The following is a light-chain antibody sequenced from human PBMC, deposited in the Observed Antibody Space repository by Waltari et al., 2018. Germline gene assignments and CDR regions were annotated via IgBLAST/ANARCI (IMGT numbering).Light chain of an antibody. CDR1: NSNIGSTT. CDR3: ATWDDRLTGVVFGGVV. V-gene: IGLV1-44*01. CDR2: SND. J-gene: IGLJ3*02. Sequence: QSVLTQPPSASGTPGQRVTISRSASNSNIGSTTVNWYQRVPGTAPKLLIYSNDQRPSGVPDRFSASKSGTSASLAISGLQSEDEADYYCATWDDRLTGVVFGGVVFGGGTKVTVL.